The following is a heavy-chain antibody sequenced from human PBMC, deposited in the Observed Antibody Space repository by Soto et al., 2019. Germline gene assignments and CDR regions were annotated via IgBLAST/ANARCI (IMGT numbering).Heavy chain of an antibody. CDR2: ISGSGGRS. J-gene: IGHJ4*02. CDR1: GFTFSNYA. D-gene: IGHD3-16*01. CDR3: AKAYFVWSSEQPYYFDY. V-gene: IGHV3-23*01. Sequence: EVQLLDSGGGLVQPGGSLRLSCAASGFTFSNYAMTWVRQGPGKGLEWVSGISGSGGRSYYADSVKGRFTISRDNSKSTLYLQMNSQRAGDTAVYYCAKAYFVWSSEQPYYFDYWGQGTLVTVSS.